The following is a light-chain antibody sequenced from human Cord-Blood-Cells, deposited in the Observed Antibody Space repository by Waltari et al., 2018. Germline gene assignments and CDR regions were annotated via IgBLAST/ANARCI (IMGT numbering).Light chain of an antibody. CDR1: SSDLGGYKY. J-gene: IGLJ2*01. CDR2: DVS. V-gene: IGLV2-11*01. Sequence: QSALTQPRSVSGSPGQSVTIPCTGTSSDLGGYKYVSGYQQHPGEDPKLMIYDVSKRPSGVPYRFSGSKSGNTASLTISGLQAEDEADYYCCSYAGSYTLVFGGGTKLTVL. CDR3: CSYAGSYTLV.